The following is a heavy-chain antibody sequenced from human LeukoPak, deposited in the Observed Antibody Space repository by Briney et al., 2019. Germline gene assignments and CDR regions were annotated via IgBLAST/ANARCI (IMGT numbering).Heavy chain of an antibody. V-gene: IGHV4-39*01. J-gene: IGHJ5*02. CDR2: IYNSATP. D-gene: IGHD6-13*01. CDR3: ARHVSSSWLGGWLDP. CDR1: GGPIRGNNYY. Sequence: SETLSLTCSVSGGPIRGNNYYWAWIRQPPGKGLEWIGSIYNSATPYYNPSLKSRVTISADMSKNQFSLRLPSVTAADTATYYCARHVSSSWLGGWLDPWGQGALVTVSS.